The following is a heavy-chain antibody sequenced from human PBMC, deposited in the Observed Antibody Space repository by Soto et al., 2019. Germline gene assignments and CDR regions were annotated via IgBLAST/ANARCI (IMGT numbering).Heavy chain of an antibody. J-gene: IGHJ4*02. CDR3: ASRDPGTSVDY. V-gene: IGHV4-4*02. CDR2: IYRTGST. CDR1: GGSFTSNNW. D-gene: IGHD1-7*01. Sequence: PSETLSLTCAVSGGSFTSNNWWTWVRQPPGQGLEWIGEIYRTGSTNYNPSLKSRATISLDKSENQFSLKVTSLTAADTAVYYCASRDPGTSVDYWGQGTLVPVSS.